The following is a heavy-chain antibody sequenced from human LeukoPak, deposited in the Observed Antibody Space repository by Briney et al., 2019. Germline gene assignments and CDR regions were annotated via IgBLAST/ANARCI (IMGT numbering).Heavy chain of an antibody. J-gene: IGHJ4*02. CDR2: ILYDGINK. CDR3: AKGGATVLTGLDY. Sequence: PGGSLRLSCSASGFTFSSYGMHWVRQAPGKGLEWVAVILYDGINKYYADSVKGRFTISRDNSKNTLYLQMNSLRAEDTAVYYCAKGGATVLTGLDYWGQGILVTVSS. V-gene: IGHV3-30*18. CDR1: GFTFSSYG. D-gene: IGHD2/OR15-2a*01.